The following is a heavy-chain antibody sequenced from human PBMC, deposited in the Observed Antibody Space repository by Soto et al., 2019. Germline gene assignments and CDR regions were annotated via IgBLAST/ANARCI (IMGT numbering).Heavy chain of an antibody. Sequence: ASVKVSCKASGYTFTGHYIHWVRQAPEQGPEWMGEIGPESGATRYAQKFQGRVTMTRDMSITTVYMELNNLRPDDTAVYYCARGRSGQIVVFYWGQGTPVTVPQ. V-gene: IGHV1-2*02. CDR1: GYTFTGHY. J-gene: IGHJ4*02. CDR3: ARGRSGQIVVFY. D-gene: IGHD1-26*01. CDR2: IGPESGAT.